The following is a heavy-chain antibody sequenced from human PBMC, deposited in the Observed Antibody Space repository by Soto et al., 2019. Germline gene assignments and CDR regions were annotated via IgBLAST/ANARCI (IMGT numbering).Heavy chain of an antibody. CDR2: ISGSGYST. CDR1: GLTFNTYS. Sequence: EVQLLESGGGLVQPGGSLRLSCAASGLTFNTYSMSWVRQAPGKGLEWLSGISGSGYSTYYADSVKGRSTISRDNSRNTLYLQIHPLRAEYTAVYYCAKSYGDDWNQYWFDYWGQGTLVTVSS. V-gene: IGHV3-23*01. D-gene: IGHD1-1*01. CDR3: AKSYGDDWNQYWFDY. J-gene: IGHJ4*02.